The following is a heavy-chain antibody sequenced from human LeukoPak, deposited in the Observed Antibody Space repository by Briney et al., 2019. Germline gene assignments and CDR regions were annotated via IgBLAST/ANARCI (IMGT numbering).Heavy chain of an antibody. D-gene: IGHD3-10*01. CDR1: GGSISSYY. J-gene: IGHJ4*02. CDR2: IYSSGTT. CDR3: ARMTVVRGPQRYFDD. Sequence: SETLSLTCTVSGGSISSYYWNWIRQPAGKGLERLGRIYSSGTTNYNPSLESRLTMSVDTSKNQFSLNLSSVTAADTAVYYCARMTVVRGPQRYFDDWGQGTLVTVSS. V-gene: IGHV4-4*07.